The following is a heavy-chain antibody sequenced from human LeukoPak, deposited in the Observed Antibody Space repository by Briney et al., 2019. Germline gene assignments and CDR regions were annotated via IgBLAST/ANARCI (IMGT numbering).Heavy chain of an antibody. CDR3: ASARESCIGSTCYEYFHH. D-gene: IGHD2-2*01. J-gene: IGHJ1*01. CDR2: SYSPGST. CDR1: GLTVTTKS. V-gene: IGHV3-53*01. Sequence: GGSLRLSCAASGLTVTTKSMAWVRHAPGRGLEWVSVSYSPGSTYYADSVHGRFTISRDNSLNTLFLQMNSLRVEDTAVYYCASARESCIGSTCYEYFHHWGQGTPLTVSS.